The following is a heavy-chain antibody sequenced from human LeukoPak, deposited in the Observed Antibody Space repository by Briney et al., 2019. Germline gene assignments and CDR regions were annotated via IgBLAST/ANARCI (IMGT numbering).Heavy chain of an antibody. CDR1: GFTFSSYG. V-gene: IGHV3-33*01. D-gene: IGHD6-19*01. CDR3: ARAKGQWLVRVYYYFDY. Sequence: PGGSLRLSCAASGFTFSSYGIHWVRQAPGKGLEWVAVIWYDGSEKYYADSVKGRFTISRDNSKNTLYLQMNSLRAEDTAVYYCARAKGQWLVRVYYYFDYWGQGTLVTVSS. CDR2: IWYDGSEK. J-gene: IGHJ4*02.